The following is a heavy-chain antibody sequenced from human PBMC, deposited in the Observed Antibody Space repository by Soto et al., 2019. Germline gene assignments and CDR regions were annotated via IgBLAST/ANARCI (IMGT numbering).Heavy chain of an antibody. V-gene: IGHV1-46*01. J-gene: IGHJ4*02. CDR3: ARAHSLVVVAARLVDY. CDR2: INPSGGST. Sequence: QVQLVQSGAEVKKPGASVKVSCKASGYTFTSYYMHWVRQAPGQGLEWMGIINPSGGSTSYAQKFQGRVTMTRDTSTSTVYMELSSLRSEDTAVYYCARAHSLVVVAARLVDYWGQGTLVTVSS. CDR1: GYTFTSYY. D-gene: IGHD2-15*01.